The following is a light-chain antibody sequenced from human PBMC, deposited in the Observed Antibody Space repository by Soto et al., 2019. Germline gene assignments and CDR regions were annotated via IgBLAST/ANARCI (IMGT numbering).Light chain of an antibody. V-gene: IGLV1-40*01. CDR3: QSYDNSLSVLYV. CDR2: GNS. Sequence: QSVLTQPPSVSGAPGQRVTISCTGSSSNIGAGYDVHWYQQLPGAAPKLLIYGNSNRPSGLPDRFSGSKSGTSASLAITGLQADDEADYYCQSYDNSLSVLYVFGTGTNVTVL. CDR1: SSNIGAGYD. J-gene: IGLJ1*01.